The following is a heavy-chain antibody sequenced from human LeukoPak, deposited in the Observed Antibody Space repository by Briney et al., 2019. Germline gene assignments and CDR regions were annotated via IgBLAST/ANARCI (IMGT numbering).Heavy chain of an antibody. CDR1: GGTFSSYA. D-gene: IGHD2-2*01. Sequence: SVKVSCKASGGTFSSYAISWVRQAPGQGLEWMGRIIPILGIANYAQKFQGRVTITADKSTSTAYMELSSLRSEDTAVYYCARDARVSSTSRGHWFDPWGQGTLVTVSS. CDR3: ARDARVSSTSRGHWFDP. V-gene: IGHV1-69*04. CDR2: IIPILGIA. J-gene: IGHJ5*02.